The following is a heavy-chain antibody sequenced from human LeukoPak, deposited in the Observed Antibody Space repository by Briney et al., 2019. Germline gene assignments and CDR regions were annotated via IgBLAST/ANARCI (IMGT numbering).Heavy chain of an antibody. Sequence: GGSLRLSCEVSGFTFSSYHMNWVRQAPGKGLEWVSYISSSGSTIYYADSVKGRFTISRDNAKNSLYLQMNSLRAEDTAVYYCAELGITMIGGVWGKGTTVTVSS. V-gene: IGHV3-48*03. CDR1: GFTFSSYH. J-gene: IGHJ6*04. CDR3: AELGITMIGGV. CDR2: ISSSGSTI. D-gene: IGHD3-10*02.